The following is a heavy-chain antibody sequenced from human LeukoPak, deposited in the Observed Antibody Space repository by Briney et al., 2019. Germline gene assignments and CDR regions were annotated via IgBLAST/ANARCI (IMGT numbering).Heavy chain of an antibody. CDR2: IYWNDDN. J-gene: IGHJ4*02. Sequence: SGPTLVKPTQTLTLTCTFSGFSLSSSAVGVNWIRRPPGKALEWLALIYWNDDNHYSPPLRSRLTITKDTSKNQVVLTMTNMDPVDTATYYCTHGSGWMSDFWGQGIPVTVSS. CDR1: GFSLSSSAVG. D-gene: IGHD6-19*01. V-gene: IGHV2-5*01. CDR3: THGSGWMSDF.